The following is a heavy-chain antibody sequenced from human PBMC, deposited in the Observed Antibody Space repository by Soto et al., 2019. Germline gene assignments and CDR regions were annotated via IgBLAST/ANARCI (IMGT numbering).Heavy chain of an antibody. CDR1: GYSITQYA. CDR2: LHPANGNT. V-gene: IGHV1-3*01. D-gene: IGHD2-2*01. CDR3: ARYNITPGAHSFQFCMDV. J-gene: IGHJ6*03. Sequence: ASVKVSWKASGYSITQYALNWVCKAPCRSLESLGWLHPANGNTKYSQKFQGRVTFTRDTSATTAYMELSSLRSEDAGLYYCARYNITPGAHSFQFCMDVRREGTTVTSP.